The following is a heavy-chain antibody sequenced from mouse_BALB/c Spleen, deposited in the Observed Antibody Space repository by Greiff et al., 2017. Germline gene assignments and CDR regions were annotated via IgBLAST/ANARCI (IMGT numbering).Heavy chain of an antibody. CDR3: ARRERCFDY. Sequence: EVMLVESGGDLVKPGGSLKLSCAASGFTFSSYGMSWVRQTPDKRLEWVATISSGGSYTYYPDSVKGRFTISRDNAKNTLYLQMSSLKSEDTAMYYCARRERCFDYWGQGTTLTVSS. CDR1: GFTFSSYG. V-gene: IGHV5-6*02. CDR2: ISSGGSYT. J-gene: IGHJ2*01.